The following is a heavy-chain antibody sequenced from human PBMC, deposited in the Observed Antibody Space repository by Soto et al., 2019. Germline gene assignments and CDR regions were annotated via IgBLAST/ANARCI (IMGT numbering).Heavy chain of an antibody. Sequence: QVQLQESGPGLVTPSETLSLTCSVSGGSITGHYWNWIRQPPGKGLEWIGYIYHSGSTTYNPSLRSRGTISVHTSKSQCSLNLSSVTAADTAMYYCATLYSTSWFGNWFDSWGQGSLVTVSS. CDR3: ATLYSTSWFGNWFDS. J-gene: IGHJ5*01. CDR1: GGSITGHY. D-gene: IGHD2-2*01. V-gene: IGHV4-59*11. CDR2: IYHSGST.